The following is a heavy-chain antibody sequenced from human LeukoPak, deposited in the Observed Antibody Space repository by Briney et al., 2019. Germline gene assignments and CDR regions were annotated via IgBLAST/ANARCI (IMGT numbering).Heavy chain of an antibody. CDR2: ISGGGSPT. J-gene: IGHJ4*02. D-gene: IGHD3-10*01. CDR1: GFTFSNYA. V-gene: IGHV3-23*01. CDR3: ARRGSKTDDFDY. Sequence: GGSLRLSCVVSGFTFSNYAMSWVRQAPGKGLEWVSVISGGGSPTYYADSVKGRFTISRDNYKNTLDLQMDSLRAEDTAVYYCARRGSKTDDFDYWGQGVLVTVS.